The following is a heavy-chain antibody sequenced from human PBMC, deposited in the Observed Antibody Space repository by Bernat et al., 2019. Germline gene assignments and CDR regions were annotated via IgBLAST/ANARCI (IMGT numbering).Heavy chain of an antibody. Sequence: QVQLVQSGAEVKKPGASVKVSCKASGYTFTGYYMHWVRQAPGQGLEWMGWINPNSGGTNYAQKFQGWVTMTRDTSISTAYMELSRLRSDDTAVYYCAREGIAVAGCLEAFDIWGQGTMVTVSS. V-gene: IGHV1-2*04. CDR3: AREGIAVAGCLEAFDI. J-gene: IGHJ3*02. CDR1: GYTFTGYY. D-gene: IGHD6-19*01. CDR2: INPNSGGT.